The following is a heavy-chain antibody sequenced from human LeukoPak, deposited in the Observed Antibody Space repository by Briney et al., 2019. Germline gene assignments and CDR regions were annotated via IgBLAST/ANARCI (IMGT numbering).Heavy chain of an antibody. CDR2: IGYDGSDK. V-gene: IGHV3-30*02. CDR3: AKEGSWDPTGHAFDI. CDR1: GVTFSSCG. Sequence: GGSLRLSCAASGVTFSSCGMHWVRQGPGKGPEWMAFIGYDGSDKFYADSVKGRFTISRDNSKNTLYLQMNSLRAEDTAVYYCAKEGSWDPTGHAFDIWGQGTMVTVSS. D-gene: IGHD1-14*01. J-gene: IGHJ3*02.